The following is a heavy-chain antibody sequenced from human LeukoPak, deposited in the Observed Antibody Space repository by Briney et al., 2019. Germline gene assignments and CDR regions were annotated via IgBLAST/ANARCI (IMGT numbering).Heavy chain of an antibody. J-gene: IGHJ6*02. Sequence: SETLSLTCTVSGGSISSYYWSWIRQPPGKGLEWIGYIYYSGSTNYNPSLKSRVTISVDTSKNQFSLKLSSVTAADTAVYYCARDRSTMIEDYGMDVWGQGTTVTVSS. V-gene: IGHV4-59*01. CDR2: IYYSGST. CDR3: ARDRSTMIEDYGMDV. D-gene: IGHD3-22*01. CDR1: GGSISSYY.